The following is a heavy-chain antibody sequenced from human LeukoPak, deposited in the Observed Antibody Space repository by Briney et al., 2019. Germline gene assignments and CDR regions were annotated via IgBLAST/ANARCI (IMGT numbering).Heavy chain of an antibody. CDR2: IYYSGST. V-gene: IGHV4-59*01. J-gene: IGHJ4*02. D-gene: IGHD3/OR15-3a*01. CDR3: ARDHGSSSFWPGYYPFAY. Sequence: SETLSLTCTVSGGSISSYYWSWIRQPPGKGLEWIGYIYYSGSTNYNPSLKSRVTISVDTSKNQFSLKLSSVTAADTAVYYCARDHGSSSFWPGYYPFAYWGQGTLVTVSS. CDR1: GGSISSYY.